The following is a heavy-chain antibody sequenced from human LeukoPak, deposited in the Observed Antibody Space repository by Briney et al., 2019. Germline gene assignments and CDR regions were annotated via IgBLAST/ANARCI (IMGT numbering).Heavy chain of an antibody. D-gene: IGHD1-14*01. CDR1: GYSFTIQG. V-gene: IGHV1-18*01. J-gene: IGHJ4*02. Sequence: GASVTVSFKTSGYSFTIQGISWVRQAPGQGVEGMGWISGYNGNTNYAQKFQGRVTMTTDASTRTAHMEVRGLRSDDTAVYYCARGGWTTGMDYWGQGTLVTVSS. CDR2: ISGYNGNT. CDR3: ARGGWTTGMDY.